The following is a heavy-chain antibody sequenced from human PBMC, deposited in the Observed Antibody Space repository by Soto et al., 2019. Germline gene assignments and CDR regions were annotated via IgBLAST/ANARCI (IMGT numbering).Heavy chain of an antibody. Sequence: GESLKISCKGSGYSFAGYWITWVRQKPGKGLEWMGRIDPSDSQTYYSPSFRGHVTISVTKSITTVFLQWSSLRASDTAMYYCARQICDSDKGTNFQYYFDSWGQGTRVTVSS. CDR3: ARQICDSDKGTNFQYYFDS. CDR1: GYSFAGYW. CDR2: IDPSDSQT. J-gene: IGHJ4*02. V-gene: IGHV5-10-1*01. D-gene: IGHD2-8*01.